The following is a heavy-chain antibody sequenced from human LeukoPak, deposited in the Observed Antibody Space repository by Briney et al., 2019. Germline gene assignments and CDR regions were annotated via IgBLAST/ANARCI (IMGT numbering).Heavy chain of an antibody. D-gene: IGHD4-17*01. V-gene: IGHV4-59*12. CDR1: GGSISSYY. J-gene: IGHJ4*02. CDR3: ARAGLFDY. Sequence: SETLSLTCTVSGGSISSYYWSWIRQPPGKGLEWIGYIYYSGSTNYNPSLKSRVTISVDTSKNQFSLKLSSVTAADTAVYYCARAGLFDYWGQGTLVTVSS. CDR2: IYYSGST.